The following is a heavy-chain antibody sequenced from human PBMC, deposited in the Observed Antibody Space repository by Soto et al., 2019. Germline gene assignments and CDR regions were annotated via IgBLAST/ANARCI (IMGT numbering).Heavy chain of an antibody. J-gene: IGHJ3*02. D-gene: IGHD1-26*01. CDR1: GGSISSYY. CDR3: ARTPRVGATIGLNDAFDI. CDR2: IYYSGST. V-gene: IGHV4-59*01. Sequence: SETLSLTCTVSGGSISSYYWSWIRQPPGKGLEWIGYIYYSGSTNYNPSLKSRVTISVDTSKNQFSLKLSSVTAADTAVYYCARTPRVGATIGLNDAFDIWGQGTMVTVSS.